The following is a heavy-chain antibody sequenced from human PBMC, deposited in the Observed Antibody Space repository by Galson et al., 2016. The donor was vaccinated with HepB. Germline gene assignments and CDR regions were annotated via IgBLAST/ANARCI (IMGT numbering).Heavy chain of an antibody. Sequence: QSGAEVKKPGESLKISCKGSGYSFTSYWIGWVRQMPGQGLEWMGMIYPGDSHSTYGQSFEGQVTISVDNSNNTAYLQWSSLKAADTGIYYCARMDWRPLTDYWGQGTLVTVSS. CDR3: ARMDWRPLTDY. D-gene: IGHD3/OR15-3a*01. CDR2: IYPGDSHS. CDR1: GYSFTSYW. J-gene: IGHJ4*02. V-gene: IGHV5-51*01.